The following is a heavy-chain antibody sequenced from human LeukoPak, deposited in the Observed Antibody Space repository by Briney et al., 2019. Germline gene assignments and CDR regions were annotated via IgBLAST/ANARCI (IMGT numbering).Heavy chain of an antibody. CDR1: GFTFSSYS. J-gene: IGHJ4*02. V-gene: IGHV3-48*04. D-gene: IGHD3-22*01. CDR3: ARDRPGYYYDSSGSFDY. CDR2: ISSSSSTI. Sequence: PGGSLRLSCAASGFTFSSYSMNWVRQAPGKGLEWVSYISSSSSTIYYADSVKGRFTISRDNAKNSLYLQMNSLRAEDTAVYYCARDRPGYYYDSSGSFDYWGQGTLVTVSS.